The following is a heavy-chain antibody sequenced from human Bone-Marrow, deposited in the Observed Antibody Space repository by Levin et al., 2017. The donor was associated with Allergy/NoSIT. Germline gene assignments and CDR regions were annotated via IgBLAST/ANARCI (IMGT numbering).Heavy chain of an antibody. CDR2: IYYTGGT. J-gene: IGHJ4*02. CDR3: ARVRYNYGPDY. Sequence: SETLSLTCSVSDDSVSSGSFRWSWIRQPPGKGLQWIGHIYYTGGTDYDPPLQGRVTLSLNTSKKQFSLTLKSVTAADTAVYYCARVRYNYGPDYWGQGTRVTVSS. CDR1: DDSVSSGSFR. V-gene: IGHV4-61*01. D-gene: IGHD3-10*01.